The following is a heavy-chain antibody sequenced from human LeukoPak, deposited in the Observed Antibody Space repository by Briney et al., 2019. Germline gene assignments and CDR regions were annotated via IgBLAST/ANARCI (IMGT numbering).Heavy chain of an antibody. V-gene: IGHV1-69*06. CDR1: GYTFTSYA. D-gene: IGHD5-24*01. CDR3: ARLVEMATTYYYYMDV. CDR2: IIPIFGTA. Sequence: GASVKVSCKASGYTFTSYAMHWVRQAPGQGLEWMGGIIPIFGTANYAQKFQGRVTITVDKSTSTAYMELSSLRSEDTAVYYCARLVEMATTYYYYMDVWGKGTTVTVSS. J-gene: IGHJ6*03.